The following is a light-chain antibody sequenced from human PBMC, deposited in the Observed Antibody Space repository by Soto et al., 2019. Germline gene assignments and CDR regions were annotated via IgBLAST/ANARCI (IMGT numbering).Light chain of an antibody. CDR3: QQYGSSPLT. CDR2: GAS. CDR1: QSVSSSY. Sequence: EIVLTQSPGTLSLSPGDRATRSCRASQSVSSSYLAWYQQRPGQAPRLLIYGASSRASDIPERFSGSVSGTDFTLTISRLEPEDFAVYFCQQYGSSPLTFGGGTKVEIK. V-gene: IGKV3-20*01. J-gene: IGKJ4*01.